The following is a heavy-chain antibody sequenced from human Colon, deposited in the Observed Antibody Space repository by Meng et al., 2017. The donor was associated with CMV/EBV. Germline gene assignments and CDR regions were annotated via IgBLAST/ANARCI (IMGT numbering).Heavy chain of an antibody. D-gene: IGHD3-3*01. CDR3: ARRLRTYYDFWSGPQPDFDY. J-gene: IGHJ4*02. V-gene: IGHV1-8*03. CDR1: GYTFTDYY. CDR2: MNPNSGNT. Sequence: ASVKVSCKASGYTFTDYYIHWVRQAPGQGLEWMGWMNPNSGNTGYAQKFQGRVTITRNTSISTAYMELSSLRSEDTAVYYCARRLRTYYDFWSGPQPDFDYWGQGTLVTVSS.